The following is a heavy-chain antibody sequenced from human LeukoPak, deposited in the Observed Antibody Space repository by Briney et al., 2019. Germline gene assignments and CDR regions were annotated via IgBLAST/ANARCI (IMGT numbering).Heavy chain of an antibody. J-gene: IGHJ4*02. Sequence: GGSLRLSCAASGFTVITNDMTWVGQAPGKGLEWVSVLYSDGNTKYADSVQGRFTISRDNAMNSFFLQMNSLRAEDTAVYYCARLIGDRTIYDYWGQGTLVTVSS. CDR1: GFTVITND. V-gene: IGHV3-53*01. CDR3: ARLIGDRTIYDY. D-gene: IGHD6-6*01. CDR2: LYSDGNT.